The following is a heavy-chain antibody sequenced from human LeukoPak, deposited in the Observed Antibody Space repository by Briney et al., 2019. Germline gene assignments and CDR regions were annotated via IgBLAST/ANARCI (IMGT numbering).Heavy chain of an antibody. CDR3: AKDDESSSGSMARTFDY. D-gene: IGHD6-19*01. Sequence: QPGGSLRLSCAASGLTFSNYAMSWVRQAPGKGLEWVSGISGSGGSTYYADSVKGRFTISRDNSKNTLYLQMNSLRAEDTAVYYCAKDDESSSGSMARTFDYWGQGTLVTVSS. CDR2: ISGSGGST. CDR1: GLTFSNYA. J-gene: IGHJ4*02. V-gene: IGHV3-23*01.